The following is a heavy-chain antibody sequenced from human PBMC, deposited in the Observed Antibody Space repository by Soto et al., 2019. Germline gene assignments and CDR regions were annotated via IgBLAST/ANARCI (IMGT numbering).Heavy chain of an antibody. V-gene: IGHV4-59*11. CDR1: GGSISSHY. J-gene: IGHJ3*01. CDR2: IYYSGST. Sequence: PSETLSLTCTVSGGSISSHYWSWVRQSPGKGLEWIGYIYYSGSTNYNPSLKSRVTISVDTSKNQFSLKLSSVTAADTAVYYCARRRSTPTFFDVWGQGTMVT. CDR3: ARRRSTPTFFDV. D-gene: IGHD1-26*01.